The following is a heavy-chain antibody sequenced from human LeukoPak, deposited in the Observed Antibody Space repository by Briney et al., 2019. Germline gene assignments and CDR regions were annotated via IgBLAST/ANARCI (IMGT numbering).Heavy chain of an antibody. D-gene: IGHD3-10*01. J-gene: IGHJ4*02. CDR3: ARAHHYYGSGSYFDY. CDR1: GFTVSSNY. CDR2: IYSGGST. Sequence: GGSLRLSCAASGFTVSSNYMSWVRQAPGKGLEWVSVIYSGGSTYYADSVKGRFTISRDNSKNTLYLQMNSLRAEDTAVYYCARAHHYYGSGSYFDYWGQGTLVTVSS. V-gene: IGHV3-53*01.